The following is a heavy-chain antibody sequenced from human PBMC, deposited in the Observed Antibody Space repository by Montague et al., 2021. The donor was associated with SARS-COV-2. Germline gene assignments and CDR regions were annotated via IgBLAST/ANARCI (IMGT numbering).Heavy chain of an antibody. CDR2: VLYNKGT. CDR1: GVSVTGYY. V-gene: IGHV4-59*08. CDR3: VRQPHDDGWNDPPDF. Sequence: SETLSLTCTVSGVSVTGYYWSWIRQPPGKGLEWVGDVLYNKGTNFNPSLKSRVAISVDTPKNQFSLRLTSVTAADTALYYCVRQPHDDGWNDPPDFWGQGTLVTVSS. J-gene: IGHJ4*02. D-gene: IGHD3/OR15-3a*01.